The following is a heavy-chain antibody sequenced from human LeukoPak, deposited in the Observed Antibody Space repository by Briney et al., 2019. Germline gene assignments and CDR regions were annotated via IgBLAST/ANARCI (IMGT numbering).Heavy chain of an antibody. CDR2: IYPGDSDT. Sequence: GGSLRLSCSASGFIFSNYGMYWVRQAPGKGLEWMGIIYPGDSDTRYSPSFQGQVTISADKSISTAYLQWSSLKASDTAMYYCARHGGEYYDILTGYPEQIDYWGQGTLVTVSS. D-gene: IGHD3-9*01. CDR3: ARHGGEYYDILTGYPEQIDY. J-gene: IGHJ4*02. V-gene: IGHV5-51*01. CDR1: GFIFSNYG.